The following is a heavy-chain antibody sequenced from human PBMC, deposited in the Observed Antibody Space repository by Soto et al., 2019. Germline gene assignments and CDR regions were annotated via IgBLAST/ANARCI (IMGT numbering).Heavy chain of an antibody. CDR3: AKEGYYDYVWGSYRYNWFDP. Sequence: EVQLLESGGGLVQPGGSLRLSCAASGFTFSSYAMSWVRQAPGKGLEWVSAISGSGGSTYYADSVKGRFTISRDNSKNTLYLQMNSLRAEDTAVYYCAKEGYYDYVWGSYRYNWFDPWGLGTLVTVSS. D-gene: IGHD3-16*02. J-gene: IGHJ5*02. V-gene: IGHV3-23*01. CDR2: ISGSGGST. CDR1: GFTFSSYA.